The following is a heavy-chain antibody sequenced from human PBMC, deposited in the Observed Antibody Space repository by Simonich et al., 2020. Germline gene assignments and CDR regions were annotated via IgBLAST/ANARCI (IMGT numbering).Heavy chain of an antibody. V-gene: IGHV4-34*01. Sequence: QVQLPQWGAGLFKPSETLSLTCPVYVGSFSVYYWRCIRQPPGKGLEWIGEFNHSGSTNYNPSLKSRVTISGDTAKNQCSLKLSSVTAADTAVYYCARRYYSTSFDYWGQGTLVTVSS. J-gene: IGHJ4*02. D-gene: IGHD6-6*01. CDR2: FNHSGST. CDR1: VGSFSVYY. CDR3: ARRYYSTSFDY.